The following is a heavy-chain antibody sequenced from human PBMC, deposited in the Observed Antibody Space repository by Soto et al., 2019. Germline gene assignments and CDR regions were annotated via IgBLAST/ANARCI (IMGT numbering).Heavy chain of an antibody. Sequence: QLVESGGGLVKPGGSLRLSCTASGFIFSDFYMAWIRQAPGKGLEWVSYISSDGSATYKDSVKGRFTVSRDNAKDSLYLHMDSLRAEDTAIYYCVRDRDRRWFDPWGQGTPVTVSS. CDR3: VRDRDRRWFDP. V-gene: IGHV3-11*01. CDR1: GFIFSDFY. J-gene: IGHJ5*02. CDR2: ISSDGSAT.